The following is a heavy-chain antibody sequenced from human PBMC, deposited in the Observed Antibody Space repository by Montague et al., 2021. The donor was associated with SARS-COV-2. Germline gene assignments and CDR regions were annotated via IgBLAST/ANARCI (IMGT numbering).Heavy chain of an antibody. V-gene: IGHV4-39*01. CDR1: GGSISSSSYY. CDR2: IFYSGST. D-gene: IGHD6-19*01. Sequence: SETLSLTCTVSGGSISSSSYYWGWIRQPPGKGLEWIGSIFYSGSTYYNPSLKSRVTISVDTTKNQFSLKLSSVTAADTAVYYCARLRRGGIVEAGPYYFDYWGQGTLVTVSS. CDR3: ARLRRGGIVEAGPYYFDY. J-gene: IGHJ4*02.